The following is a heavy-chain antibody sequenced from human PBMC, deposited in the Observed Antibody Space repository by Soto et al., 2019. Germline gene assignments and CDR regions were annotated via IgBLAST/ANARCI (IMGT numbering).Heavy chain of an antibody. CDR2: IYYSGST. V-gene: IGHV4-59*01. CDR1: GGSISRYY. Sequence: SETLSLTCTVSGGSISRYYWSWIRQPPGKELEWIGYIYYSGSTNYNPSLKSRVTMSIDTSKNQFSLRLSSVTAADTAVYYCVRLVAAYFDYWGQGALVTVSS. CDR3: VRLVAAYFDY. D-gene: IGHD2-15*01. J-gene: IGHJ4*02.